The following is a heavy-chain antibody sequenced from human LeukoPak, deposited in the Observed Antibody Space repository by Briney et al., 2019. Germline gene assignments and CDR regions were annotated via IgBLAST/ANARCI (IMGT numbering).Heavy chain of an antibody. CDR2: IYHSGST. J-gene: IGHJ4*02. Sequence: SETLSLTCAVSGYSISSGYYWGWIRQPPGKGLEWIGSIYHSGSTYYNPSLKSRVTISVDTSKNQFSLKLSSVTAADTAVYYCALMVRGVITLDYWGQGTLVTVSS. CDR1: GYSISSGYY. CDR3: ALMVRGVITLDY. V-gene: IGHV4-38-2*01. D-gene: IGHD3-10*01.